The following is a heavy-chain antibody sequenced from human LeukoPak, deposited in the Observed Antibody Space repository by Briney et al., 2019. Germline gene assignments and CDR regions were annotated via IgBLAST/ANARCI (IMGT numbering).Heavy chain of an antibody. Sequence: PSETLSLTCTVSGGSISSYYWSWIRQPPGKGLEGIGYIYYSGNTNYNPSLKSRVTISVDTSKNQFSLKLSSVTAADTAMYYCARHLGYCSSTSCYSWFDPWGQGTLVTVSS. J-gene: IGHJ5*02. CDR1: GGSISSYY. V-gene: IGHV4-59*01. CDR3: ARHLGYCSSTSCYSWFDP. D-gene: IGHD2-2*02. CDR2: IYYSGNT.